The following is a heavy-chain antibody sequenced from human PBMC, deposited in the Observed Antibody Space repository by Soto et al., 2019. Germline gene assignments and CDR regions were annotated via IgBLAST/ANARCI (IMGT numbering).Heavy chain of an antibody. CDR1: GGSISSGGTGSY. J-gene: IGHJ4*02. CDR3: ASGHDAYKVRY. Sequence: QVQLQESGPGLVKPSQTLSLTCNVSGGSISSGGTGSYWTWIRQLPGKGLEWIGNIYYTGNTYYNPSLKNRPTISIDTSETQFSLKLTSVTAADTAVYFCASGHDAYKVRYWGQGTLVTVSS. CDR2: IYYTGNT. V-gene: IGHV4-31*03. D-gene: IGHD1-1*01.